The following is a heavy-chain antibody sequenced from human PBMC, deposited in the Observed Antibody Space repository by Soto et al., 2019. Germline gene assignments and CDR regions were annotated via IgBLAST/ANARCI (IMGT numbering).Heavy chain of an antibody. CDR3: ARDVVQQQLVPSLYYYYGMDV. Sequence: ASVKVSCKASGYTFTSYAMHWVRQAPGQRLEWMGWINAGNGNTNYSQKFRGRVTITRETARSTAYMELSSLRSEDTAVYYCARDVVQQQLVPSLYYYYGMDVWGQGTTVTVSS. CDR2: INAGNGNT. J-gene: IGHJ6*02. V-gene: IGHV1-3*01. CDR1: GYTFTSYA. D-gene: IGHD6-13*01.